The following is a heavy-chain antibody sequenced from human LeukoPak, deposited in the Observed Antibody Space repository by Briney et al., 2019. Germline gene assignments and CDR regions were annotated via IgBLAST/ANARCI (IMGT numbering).Heavy chain of an antibody. D-gene: IGHD3-9*01. J-gene: IGHJ4*02. CDR3: ARVRGYDILTGYFDY. Sequence: SETLSLPCTVSGGSISSYCWSWIRQPPGKGLEWIGYIYYSGSTNYNPSLKSRVTISVDTSKNQFSLKLSSVTAADTAVYYCARVRGYDILTGYFDYWGQGTLVTVSS. V-gene: IGHV4-59*01. CDR1: GGSISSYC. CDR2: IYYSGST.